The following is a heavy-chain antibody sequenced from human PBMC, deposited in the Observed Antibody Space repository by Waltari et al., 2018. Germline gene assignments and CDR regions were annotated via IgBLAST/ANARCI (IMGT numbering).Heavy chain of an antibody. D-gene: IGHD3-22*01. CDR3: AREDYYDSSAQPY. Sequence: EVQLVESGGGLVQPGGSLRLSCAASGFTVSSNYMSWVRQAPGKGLEWVSGIYSGGSTYYADSVKGRFTISRDNSKNTLYLQMNSLRAEDTAVYYCAREDYYDSSAQPYWGQGTLGTVSS. CDR2: IYSGGST. V-gene: IGHV3-66*02. J-gene: IGHJ4*02. CDR1: GFTVSSNY.